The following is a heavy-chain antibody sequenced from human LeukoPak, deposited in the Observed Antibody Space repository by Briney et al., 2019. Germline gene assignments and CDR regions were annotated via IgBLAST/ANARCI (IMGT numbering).Heavy chain of an antibody. CDR1: GYTFTSYG. D-gene: IGHD2-2*01. Sequence: GASVKVSCKASGYTFTSYGISWVRQAPGQGLEWMGWISAYNGNTNYAQKLQGRVTMTTDTSTSTAYMELRSLRADDTAVYYCATDLKRYCSSTSCPGGFDTWGQGTLVTVSP. V-gene: IGHV1-18*01. CDR2: ISAYNGNT. CDR3: ATDLKRYCSSTSCPGGFDT. J-gene: IGHJ5*02.